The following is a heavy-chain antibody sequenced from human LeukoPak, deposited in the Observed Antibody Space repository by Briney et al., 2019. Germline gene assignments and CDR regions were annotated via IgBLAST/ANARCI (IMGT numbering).Heavy chain of an antibody. CDR2: INHSGST. Sequence: SETLSLTCAVYGGSFSGYYWSWIRQPPGKGLEWSGEINHSGSTNYNPSLKSRVTISVDTSKNQFSLKLSSVTAADTAVYYCARVPRYCSGGSCWKYSYDYWGQGTLVTVSS. CDR3: ARVPRYCSGGSCWKYSYDY. D-gene: IGHD2-15*01. V-gene: IGHV4-34*01. CDR1: GGSFSGYY. J-gene: IGHJ4*02.